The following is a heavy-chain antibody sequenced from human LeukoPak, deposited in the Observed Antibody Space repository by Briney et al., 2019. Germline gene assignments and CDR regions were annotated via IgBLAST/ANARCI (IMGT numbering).Heavy chain of an antibody. Sequence: GGSLRLSCAASGFIVSSYYMSWVRQAPGKGMEWVSVIYSSGTTYYADSVKGRFTISRDNSKNTLFLQMNSLRAEDTAVYYCARDGGYNYGFDYWGQGTLVTVSS. D-gene: IGHD5-18*01. CDR2: IYSSGTT. CDR1: GFIVSSYY. V-gene: IGHV3-53*01. CDR3: ARDGGYNYGFDY. J-gene: IGHJ4*02.